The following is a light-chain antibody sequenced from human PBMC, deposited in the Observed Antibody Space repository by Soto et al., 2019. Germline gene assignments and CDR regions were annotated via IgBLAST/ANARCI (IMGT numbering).Light chain of an antibody. CDR3: QQYGSSPLT. CDR1: QSVRTK. V-gene: IGKV3-20*01. J-gene: IGKJ5*01. Sequence: ETVMTQSTATLSVSPGERATLSCRASQSVRTKVAWYQQTPGQAPRLLIYGASSRATGIPARFSGSGSGTDFTLTISRLEPEDFAVYYCQQYGSSPLTFGQGTRLENK. CDR2: GAS.